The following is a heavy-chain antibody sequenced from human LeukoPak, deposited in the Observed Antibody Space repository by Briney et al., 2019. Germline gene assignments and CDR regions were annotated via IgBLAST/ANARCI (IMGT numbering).Heavy chain of an antibody. Sequence: GGSLRLSCAASGFTFSNYGFHCVRQAPGKGLEGVEIITYDGSNKYYADSVKGRFTISRDNSKNTLYVQMNSLRPEDTAVYYCAKDLGEVRYAFDIWGQGTMVTVSS. CDR2: ITYDGSNK. J-gene: IGHJ3*02. V-gene: IGHV3-30*18. D-gene: IGHD3-16*01. CDR3: AKDLGEVRYAFDI. CDR1: GFTFSNYG.